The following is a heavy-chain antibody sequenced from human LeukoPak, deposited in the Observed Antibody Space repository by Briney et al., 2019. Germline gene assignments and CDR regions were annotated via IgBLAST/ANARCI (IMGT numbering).Heavy chain of an antibody. V-gene: IGHV3-74*01. Sequence: PGGSLRLSCAASGFTLSRYWLHWVRQAPGKGLAWVSRINSAGSVINCVDSVKGRFTVSRDNANNTVYLQMNSLRAEDTAVYYCARGYTSSYNWFDPWGQGTLVTVSS. J-gene: IGHJ5*02. CDR1: GFTLSRYW. D-gene: IGHD6-13*01. CDR2: INSAGSVI. CDR3: ARGYTSSYNWFDP.